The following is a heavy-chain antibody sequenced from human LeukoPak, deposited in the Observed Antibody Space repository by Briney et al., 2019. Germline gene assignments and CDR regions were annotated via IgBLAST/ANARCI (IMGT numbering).Heavy chain of an antibody. V-gene: IGHV4-59*01. CDR3: ARGDYGDYVDY. D-gene: IGHD4-17*01. Sequence: SETLSLTCTVSGGSLSSYYWSWIRQPPGKGLEWIGYIYYSGSTNYNPSLKSRVTISVDTSKNQFSLKLSSVTAADTAVYYCARGDYGDYVDYWGQGTLVTVS. CDR1: GGSLSSYY. CDR2: IYYSGST. J-gene: IGHJ4*02.